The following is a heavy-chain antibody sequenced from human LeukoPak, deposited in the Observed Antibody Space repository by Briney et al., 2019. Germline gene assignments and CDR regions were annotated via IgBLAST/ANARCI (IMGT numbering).Heavy chain of an antibody. V-gene: IGHV3-48*03. J-gene: IGHJ5*02. CDR2: ISSSGSTI. CDR3: ARGGYQLLPAPYNWFDP. CDR1: GFTFSSYE. Sequence: GGSLRLSCAASGFTFSSYEMNWVRQAPGKGLEWVSYISSSGSTIYYADSVKGRFTISRDNAKNSLYLQMNSLRAEDTAVYYCARGGYQLLPAPYNWFDPWGQGTLVTVSS. D-gene: IGHD2-2*01.